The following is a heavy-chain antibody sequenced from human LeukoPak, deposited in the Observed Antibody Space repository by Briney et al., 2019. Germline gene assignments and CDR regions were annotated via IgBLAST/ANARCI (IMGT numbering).Heavy chain of an antibody. Sequence: PSETLSLTCAVYGGSVSGYYWSWIRQPPGKGLEWIGSIYYSGSTYYNPSLKSRVTISVDTSKNQFSLKLSSVTAADTAVYYCARDLPATAIPYYFDYWGQGTLVTVSS. D-gene: IGHD2-2*02. CDR1: GGSVSGYY. CDR2: IYYSGST. J-gene: IGHJ4*02. V-gene: IGHV4-34*11. CDR3: ARDLPATAIPYYFDY.